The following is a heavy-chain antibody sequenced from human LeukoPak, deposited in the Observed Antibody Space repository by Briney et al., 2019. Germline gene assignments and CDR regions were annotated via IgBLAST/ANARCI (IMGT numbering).Heavy chain of an antibody. CDR3: AKGGYYYDSSGSGWFDP. J-gene: IGHJ5*02. D-gene: IGHD3-22*01. CDR1: GFTFSDYT. V-gene: IGHV3-23*01. Sequence: GGSLRLSCAASGFTFSDYTMNWVRQAPGKGLEWVSAISGSGGSTYYADSVKGRLTISRDNSKNTLYLQINSLRAEDTAVYYCAKGGYYYDSSGSGWFDPWGQGTLVTVSS. CDR2: ISGSGGST.